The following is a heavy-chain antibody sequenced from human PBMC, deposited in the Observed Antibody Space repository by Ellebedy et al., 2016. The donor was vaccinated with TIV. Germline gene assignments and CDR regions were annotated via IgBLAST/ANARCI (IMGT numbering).Heavy chain of an antibody. D-gene: IGHD6-19*01. CDR1: GGTFSSYA. J-gene: IGHJ4*02. CDR3: ASGGESSGWGSKPY. V-gene: IGHV1-69*13. Sequence: ASVKVSCKASGGTFSSYAISWVRQAPGQGLEWMGGIIPIFGTANYAQKFQGRVTITADESTSTAYMELSSLRSEDTAVYYCASGGESSGWGSKPYWGQGTLVTVSS. CDR2: IIPIFGTA.